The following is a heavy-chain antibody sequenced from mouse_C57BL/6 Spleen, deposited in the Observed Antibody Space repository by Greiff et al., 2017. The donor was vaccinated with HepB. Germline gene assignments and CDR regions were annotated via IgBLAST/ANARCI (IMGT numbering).Heavy chain of an antibody. D-gene: IGHD2-2*01. Sequence: VQLQQSGAELARPGASVKLSCKASGYTFTSYGISWVKQRTGQGLEWIGEIYPRSGNTYYNEKYKGKATLTADKSYSTAYMELRSLTSEDSEVYYCAREGVTTLDYWGQGTTLTVSS. CDR1: GYTFTSYG. V-gene: IGHV1-81*01. CDR2: IYPRSGNT. CDR3: AREGVTTLDY. J-gene: IGHJ2*01.